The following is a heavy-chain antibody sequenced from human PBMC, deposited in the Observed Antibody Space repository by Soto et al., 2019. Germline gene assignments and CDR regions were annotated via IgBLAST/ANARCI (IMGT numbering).Heavy chain of an antibody. J-gene: IGHJ4*02. D-gene: IGHD4-17*01. V-gene: IGHV4-59*01. Sequence: XGTLSLTCTVSGGSIGSYYWSWIRQPPGKGLEWIAYMQNTGSTNTNPSLRSRVTISIDTSKNQFSLKLNPVTSADTAVYYCARRLPAEPYFDSWGQGTLVTVSS. CDR3: ARRLPAEPYFDS. CDR1: GGSIGSYY. CDR2: MQNTGST.